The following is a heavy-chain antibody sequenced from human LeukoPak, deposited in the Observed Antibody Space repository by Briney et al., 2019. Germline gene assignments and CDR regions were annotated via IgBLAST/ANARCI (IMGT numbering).Heavy chain of an antibody. D-gene: IGHD1-26*01. Sequence: ASVKVSCKASGYTFTSYYMHWVRQAPGQGLEWMGIINPSGGSTSYAQKFQGRVTMTRDTSISTAYMELGRLRSDDTAVYYCARAPVGATPGYWGQGTLVTVSS. CDR1: GYTFTSYY. V-gene: IGHV1-46*01. CDR3: ARAPVGATPGY. J-gene: IGHJ4*02. CDR2: INPSGGST.